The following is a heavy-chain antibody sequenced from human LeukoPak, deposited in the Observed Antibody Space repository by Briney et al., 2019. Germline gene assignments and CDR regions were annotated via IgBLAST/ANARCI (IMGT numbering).Heavy chain of an antibody. V-gene: IGHV1-46*01. J-gene: IGHJ4*02. CDR3: ARDTYGSDY. D-gene: IGHD3-10*01. Sequence: ASVKVSCKASGYTFTSYYMHWVRQAPGQGLEWMGIITPSDGSTTYAQKFQDRVTMTRDTSTSTVYMELNSLSSEDTAVYYCARDTYGSDYWGQGTLVTVSS. CDR2: ITPSDGST. CDR1: GYTFTSYY.